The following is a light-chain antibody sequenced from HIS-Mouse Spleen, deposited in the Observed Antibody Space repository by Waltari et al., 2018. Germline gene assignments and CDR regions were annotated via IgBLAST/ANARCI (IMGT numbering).Light chain of an antibody. CDR1: SSDVGSYNL. CDR2: EGS. Sequence: QSALTQPASVSGSPGQSITISCTGTSSDVGSYNLVSWYQQHPGKAPKLMIYEGSKRPSAVSNRCSGSKSGNTASLTISGLQAEDEADYYCCSYAGSSTWVFGGGTKLTVL. J-gene: IGLJ3*02. CDR3: CSYAGSSTWV. V-gene: IGLV2-23*01.